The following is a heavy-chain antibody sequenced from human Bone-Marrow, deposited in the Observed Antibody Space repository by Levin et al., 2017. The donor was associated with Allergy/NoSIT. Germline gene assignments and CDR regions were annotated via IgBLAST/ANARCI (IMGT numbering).Heavy chain of an antibody. V-gene: IGHV1-2*02. D-gene: IGHD2-15*01. CDR3: ARGGSRLSD. CDR1: GFTFTDYY. J-gene: IGHJ4*02. Sequence: GASVKVSCKTSGFTFTDYYLHWVRQAPGQGLEWMGWINPNTGVTNYAQRFQGRVTMTRDTSINTADMELTWLKSDDTAVIYCARGGSRLSDWGQGTLVTVSS. CDR2: INPNTGVT.